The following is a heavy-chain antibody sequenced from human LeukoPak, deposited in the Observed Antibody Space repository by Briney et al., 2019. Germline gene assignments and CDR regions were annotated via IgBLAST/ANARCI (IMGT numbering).Heavy chain of an antibody. CDR2: IWYDGSNK. Sequence: GGSLRLSCAASGFTFSSYGMHWVRQAPGKGLEWVAVIWYDGSNKYYADSVKGRFTISRDNSKNTLYLQMNSLRAEDTAVYSCASRPRQWLGVDYWGEGNLVTASS. J-gene: IGHJ4*02. V-gene: IGHV3-33*01. D-gene: IGHD6-19*01. CDR3: ASRPRQWLGVDY. CDR1: GFTFSSYG.